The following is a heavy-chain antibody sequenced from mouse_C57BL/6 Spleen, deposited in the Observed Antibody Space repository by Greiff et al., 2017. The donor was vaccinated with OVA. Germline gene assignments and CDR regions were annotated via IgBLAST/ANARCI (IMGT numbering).Heavy chain of an antibody. CDR2: IDPSDSET. CDR3: ARSEGYYGNYVDY. J-gene: IGHJ2*01. V-gene: IGHV1-52*01. D-gene: IGHD2-1*01. Sequence: QVQLKESGAELVRPGSSVKLSCKASGYTFTSYWMHWVKQRPIQGLEWIGNIDPSDSETHYNQKFKDKATLTVDKSSSTAYMQLSSLTSEDSAVYYCARSEGYYGNYVDYWGQGTTLTVSS. CDR1: GYTFTSYW.